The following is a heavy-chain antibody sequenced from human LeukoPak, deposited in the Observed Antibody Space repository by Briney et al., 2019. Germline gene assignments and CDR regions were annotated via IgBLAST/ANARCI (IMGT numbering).Heavy chain of an antibody. D-gene: IGHD3-16*01. CDR3: ARGFTEFWGCGDAFDI. CDR1: GFTFSSYA. CDR2: ISYDGSNK. V-gene: IGHV3-30*04. Sequence: GGSLRLSCAASGFTFSSYAMHWVRQAPGKGLEWVAAISYDGSNKYYADSVKGRFTISRDNSKNTLYLQMSSRRAEDTPVYYCARGFTEFWGCGDAFDIWGQGTMVTVSS. J-gene: IGHJ3*02.